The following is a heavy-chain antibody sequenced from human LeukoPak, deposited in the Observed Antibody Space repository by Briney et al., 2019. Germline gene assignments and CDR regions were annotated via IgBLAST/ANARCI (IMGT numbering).Heavy chain of an antibody. CDR3: ASRDILTGSNYYYYGMDV. Sequence: ASVKVSCEASGYTFTSYDINWVRQATGQGLEGMGWMNPNSGSTGYAQKFQGRVTMTRNTSISTAYMELSSLRSEDTAVYYCASRDILTGSNYYYYGMDVWGQGTTVSVSS. D-gene: IGHD3-9*01. J-gene: IGHJ6*02. CDR2: MNPNSGST. V-gene: IGHV1-8*01. CDR1: GYTFTSYD.